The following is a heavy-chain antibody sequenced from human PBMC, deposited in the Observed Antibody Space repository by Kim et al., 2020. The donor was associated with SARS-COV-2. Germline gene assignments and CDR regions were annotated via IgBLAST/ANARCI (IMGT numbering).Heavy chain of an antibody. CDR3: ARQRGYSSGNSYDS. D-gene: IGHD6-19*01. Sequence: SETLSLTYAVYGGSFSVHYWSWIRQSPEKGLEWIGEINHSASTNYNPSLKSQVTMSVDTSKNQFSLKLSSVTAADTAVYYCARQRGYSSGNSYDSWGQGTLVTVSS. J-gene: IGHJ4*02. CDR1: GGSFSVHY. V-gene: IGHV4-34*01. CDR2: INHSAST.